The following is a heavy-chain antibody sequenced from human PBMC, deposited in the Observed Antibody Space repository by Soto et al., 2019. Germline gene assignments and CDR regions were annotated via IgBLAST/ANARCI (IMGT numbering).Heavy chain of an antibody. CDR1: GYSISSGHS. D-gene: IGHD6-25*01. J-gene: IGHJ6*02. CDR2: IFHTGST. Sequence: SETLSLTCVVSGYSISSGHSWGWIRQPPGKGLEWIGSIFHTGSTYYNPSLKSRVTLSVDTSKNQFSLKLSSVTAADTAVYFCATLPRLDGMDVWGQGTTVTVSS. CDR3: ATLPRLDGMDV. V-gene: IGHV4-38-2*01.